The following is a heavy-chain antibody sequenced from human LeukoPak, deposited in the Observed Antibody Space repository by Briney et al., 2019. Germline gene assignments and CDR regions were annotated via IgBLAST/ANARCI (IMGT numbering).Heavy chain of an antibody. CDR2: IYHSGST. Sequence: SETLSLTCAVYGGSFSGYYWSWIRQPPGKGLEWIGEIYHSGSTNYNPSLKSRVTISVDTSKNQFSLKLSSVTAADTAVYYCAREPTYYYDSSGYSHNAFDIWGQGTMVTVSS. D-gene: IGHD3-22*01. J-gene: IGHJ3*02. CDR1: GGSFSGYY. V-gene: IGHV4-34*01. CDR3: AREPTYYYDSSGYSHNAFDI.